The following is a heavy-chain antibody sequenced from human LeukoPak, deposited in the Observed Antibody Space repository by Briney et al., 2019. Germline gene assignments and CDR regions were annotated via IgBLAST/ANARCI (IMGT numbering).Heavy chain of an antibody. V-gene: IGHV4-39*07. CDR3: ARGKGMVAP. CDR1: GSSISSSSYW. CDR2: IYHTGST. J-gene: IGHJ5*02. D-gene: IGHD1-26*01. Sequence: SETLSLTCTVSGSSISSSSYWWGWIRQPPGKGLEWIGNIYHTGSTYYNPSLKSRVTISVDTSKNEFSLKLSSVTAADTAMYYCARGKGMVAPWGQGTLVTVSS.